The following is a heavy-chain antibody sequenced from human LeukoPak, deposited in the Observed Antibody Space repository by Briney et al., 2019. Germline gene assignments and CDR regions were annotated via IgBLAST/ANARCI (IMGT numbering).Heavy chain of an antibody. V-gene: IGHV4-39*01. J-gene: IGHJ4*02. CDR3: ARGSGTGGGRDY. CDR2: FYYSGST. D-gene: IGHD3-10*01. Sequence: SETLSLTCTVSGGSITDTTYYWGWIRQPPGQGLEWIGNFYYSGSTYYNPSLKSRVTISVDTSKSQFSLRLYSVTAADTALYYCARGSGTGGGRDYWGQGTLVTVSS. CDR1: GGSITDTTYY.